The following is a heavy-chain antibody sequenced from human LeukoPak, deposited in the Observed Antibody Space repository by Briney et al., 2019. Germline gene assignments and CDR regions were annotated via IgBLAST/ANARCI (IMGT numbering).Heavy chain of an antibody. CDR1: GYTLTELS. J-gene: IGHJ6*02. CDR3: ARDPREWDLALAENYYYGMDV. Sequence: ASVKVSCKVSGYTLTELSMHWVRQAPGKGLEWMGGFDPEDGETIYAQKFQGRVTITADKSTSTAYVELSSLRSEDTAVYYCARDPREWDLALAENYYYGMDVWGQGTTVTVSS. V-gene: IGHV1-24*01. D-gene: IGHD6-19*01. CDR2: FDPEDGET.